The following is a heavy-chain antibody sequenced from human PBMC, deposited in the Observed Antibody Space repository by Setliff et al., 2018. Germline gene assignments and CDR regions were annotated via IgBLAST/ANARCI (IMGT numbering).Heavy chain of an antibody. CDR2: INVGNGNT. J-gene: IGHJ4*02. Sequence: ASVKVSCKASGYTFSNYNMHWVRQAPGQRLEWMGWINVGNGNTKYSQKFQGRVTITRDTSASTVYMELNSLRPDDTAVYYCAKDIYGSGSYAVGGYFDYWGQGTQVTVSS. CDR3: AKDIYGSGSYAVGGYFDY. CDR1: GYTFSNYN. D-gene: IGHD3-10*01. V-gene: IGHV1-3*01.